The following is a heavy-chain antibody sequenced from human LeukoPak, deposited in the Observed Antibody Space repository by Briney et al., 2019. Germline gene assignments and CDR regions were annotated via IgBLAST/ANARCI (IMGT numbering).Heavy chain of an antibody. D-gene: IGHD2-21*02. Sequence: SETLSLTCTVSGGSISSYYWSWIRQPPGKGLEWIGYIYYSGSTNYNPSLKSRVTISVDTSKNQFSLKLSSVTAADTAVYYCARELAYCGGDCYSFDYWGQGTLVTVSS. V-gene: IGHV4-59*12. J-gene: IGHJ4*02. CDR2: IYYSGST. CDR1: GGSISSYY. CDR3: ARELAYCGGDCYSFDY.